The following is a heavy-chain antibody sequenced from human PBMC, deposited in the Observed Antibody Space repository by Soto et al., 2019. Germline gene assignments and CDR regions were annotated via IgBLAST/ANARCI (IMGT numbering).Heavy chain of an antibody. CDR1: GFIFSNYG. J-gene: IGHJ4*02. CDR3: AKDLGYSYGGFFDY. D-gene: IGHD5-18*01. CDR2: VSSAGSTK. V-gene: IGHV3-30*18. Sequence: GESLKISCAASGFIFSNYGMHWVRQAPGKGLEWVAVVSSAGSTKYYADSVKGRFTISRDNSKNTVFLQMNSLRAEDTAVYYCAKDLGYSYGGFFDYWGQGTLVTVSS.